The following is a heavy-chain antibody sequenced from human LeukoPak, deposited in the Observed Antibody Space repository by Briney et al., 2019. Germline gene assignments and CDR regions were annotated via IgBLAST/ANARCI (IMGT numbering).Heavy chain of an antibody. V-gene: IGHV4-59*08. J-gene: IGHJ4*02. CDR2: IYYSGST. CDR3: ARHLEGDYFDY. Sequence: SETLSLTCTVSGGSISSYYWSRIRQPPGKGLEWIGYIYYSGSTNYNPSLKSRVTISVDTSKNQFSLKLSSVTAADTAVYYCARHLEGDYFDYWGQGTLVTVSS. CDR1: GGSISSYY.